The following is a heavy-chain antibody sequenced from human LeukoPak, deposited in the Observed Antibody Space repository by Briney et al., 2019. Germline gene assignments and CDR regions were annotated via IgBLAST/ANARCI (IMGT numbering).Heavy chain of an antibody. CDR2: ITSRSSYI. J-gene: IGHJ4*02. CDR1: GFIFTSYS. D-gene: IGHD6-13*01. Sequence: GGSLRLSCAASGFIFTSYSMNWVRQAPGQGLDCVSSITSRSSYIYYADPVKGRFTISRDNAKNSLYLHINSLRAEDTAVYSCARVGSSSWYIDYWGQGTLVTVSS. V-gene: IGHV3-21*01. CDR3: ARVGSSSWYIDY.